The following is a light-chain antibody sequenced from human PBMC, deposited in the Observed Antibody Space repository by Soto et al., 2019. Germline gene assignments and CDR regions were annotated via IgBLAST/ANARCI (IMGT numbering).Light chain of an antibody. CDR1: QSVSSTY. J-gene: IGKJ1*01. CDR3: QHFVNSLTWT. CDR2: GAS. Sequence: EIVLTQSPGTLSLSPGERATLSCRAIQSVSSTYLIWYQQKPVQAPRLLIYGASSRATRVPDRFSGGGSGTDFTLTISRLEPEDFAVYYCQHFVNSLTWTFGQGAKVDIK. V-gene: IGKV3-20*01.